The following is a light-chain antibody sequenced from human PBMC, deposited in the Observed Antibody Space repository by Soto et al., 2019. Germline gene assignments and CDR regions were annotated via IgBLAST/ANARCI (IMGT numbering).Light chain of an antibody. CDR3: QQDYNLPWT. J-gene: IGKJ1*01. Sequence: EIVMTQSPATLSLSPGERATLSCRASQSVSSSYLSWYQQKPGQAPRLLIYGASTRATGIPARFSGSGSGTDFTLTISSLQHEDFAVYYCQQDYNLPWTFGQGTKVQIK. CDR2: GAS. CDR1: QSVSSSY. V-gene: IGKV3D-7*01.